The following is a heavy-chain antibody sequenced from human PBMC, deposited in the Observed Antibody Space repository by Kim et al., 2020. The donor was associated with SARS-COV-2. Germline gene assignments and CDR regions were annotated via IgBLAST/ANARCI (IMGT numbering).Heavy chain of an antibody. CDR1: GVTFSSYG. CDR3: AKDRVTMIVVVSGGLDY. CDR2: ISYDGRNK. V-gene: IGHV3-30*18. D-gene: IGHD3-22*01. J-gene: IGHJ4*02. Sequence: GGSLRLSCAASGVTFSSYGMHWVRQAPGKGLEWVAVISYDGRNKYYADSVKGRFTLSRDNSKNTVYLQMNSLRAEDTAVYYCAKDRVTMIVVVSGGLDYWGEGTLVTVFS.